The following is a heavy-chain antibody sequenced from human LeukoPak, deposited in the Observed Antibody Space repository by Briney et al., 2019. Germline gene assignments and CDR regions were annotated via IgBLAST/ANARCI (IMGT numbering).Heavy chain of an antibody. J-gene: IGHJ4*02. V-gene: IGHV1-18*01. Sequence: ASVKVSCKASGYTFNYYGVSWVRQAPGQGLEWLGWISAYNGKSNYAPTLQGRFSMTTDTSTSTAYMELRSLISADTAFYYCVRDRRRITASDAGDFWGQGTLVTVSS. D-gene: IGHD6-25*01. CDR3: VRDRRRITASDAGDF. CDR1: GYTFNYYG. CDR2: ISAYNGKS.